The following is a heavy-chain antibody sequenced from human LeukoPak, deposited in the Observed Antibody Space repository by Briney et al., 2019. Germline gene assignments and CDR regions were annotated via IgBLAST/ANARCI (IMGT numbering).Heavy chain of an antibody. V-gene: IGHV1-46*01. J-gene: IGHJ3*02. CDR3: ARPRIAAAADAFDI. CDR1: GFTFSSYG. CDR2: INPSGGST. D-gene: IGHD6-13*01. Sequence: PGRSLRLSCAASGFTFSSYGMHWVRQAPGQGLEWMGIINPSGGSTSYAQKFQGRVTMTRDTSTSTVYMELSSLRSEDTAVYYCARPRIAAAADAFDIWGQGTMVTVSS.